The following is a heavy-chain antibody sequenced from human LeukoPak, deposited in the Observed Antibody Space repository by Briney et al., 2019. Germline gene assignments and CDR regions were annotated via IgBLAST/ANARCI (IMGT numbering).Heavy chain of an antibody. Sequence: ASVKVSCKASGYTFTSYDINWVRQATGQGLEWMGWMNPNSGNTGYAQKFQGRVTMTRNTSISTAYMELSSLRSEDTAVYYCARGPVPENWFDPWSQGTLVTVSS. J-gene: IGHJ5*02. D-gene: IGHD1-14*01. CDR2: MNPNSGNT. CDR3: ARGPVPENWFDP. CDR1: GYTFTSYD. V-gene: IGHV1-8*01.